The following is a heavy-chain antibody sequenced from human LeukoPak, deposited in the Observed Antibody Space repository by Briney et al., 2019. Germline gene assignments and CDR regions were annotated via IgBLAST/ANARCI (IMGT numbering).Heavy chain of an antibody. Sequence: GGSLRLSCEASGFSFDNYWMSWVRQAPGKALEWVANIKNDGSAKSYVDSVKGRFTISRDNAKNSVFLQMNSLRVDDTAVYYCTRDRDADWGQGTLVTVSS. CDR3: TRDRDAD. CDR1: GFSFDNYW. J-gene: IGHJ4*02. V-gene: IGHV3-7*05. D-gene: IGHD5-24*01. CDR2: IKNDGSAK.